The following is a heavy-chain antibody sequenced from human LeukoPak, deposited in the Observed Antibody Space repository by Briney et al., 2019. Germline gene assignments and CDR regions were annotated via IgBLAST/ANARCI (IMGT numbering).Heavy chain of an antibody. J-gene: IGHJ4*02. CDR2: IYHSGST. V-gene: IGHV4-30-2*01. CDR3: ARVSATRSDY. D-gene: IGHD1-14*01. Sequence: SQTLSLTCAVSGGSISSGGYSWSWIRQPPGKGLEWIGYIYHSGSTYYNPSLKSRVTISIDKSKNQFFLKLTSVTAADTAVYYCARVSATRSDYWGQGTLVTVSS. CDR1: GGSISSGGYS.